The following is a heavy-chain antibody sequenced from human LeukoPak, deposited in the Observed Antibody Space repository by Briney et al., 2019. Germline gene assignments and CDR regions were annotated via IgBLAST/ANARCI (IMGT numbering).Heavy chain of an antibody. CDR2: ISYDGSYQ. V-gene: IGHV3-30*04. CDR1: GFTFSAYG. J-gene: IGHJ4*02. CDR3: ARERRRDGYNYKDY. D-gene: IGHD5-24*01. Sequence: GGSLRLSCAVSGFTFSAYGMHWVRQAPGKGLEWVAVISYDGSYQAYADSVKGRFTVFRDSSKNTLYLQLNGLRPEDTGLYYCARERRRDGYNYKDYWGQGTQVSVSS.